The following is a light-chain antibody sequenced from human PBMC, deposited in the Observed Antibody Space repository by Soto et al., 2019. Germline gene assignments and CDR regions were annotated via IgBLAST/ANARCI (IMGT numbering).Light chain of an antibody. V-gene: IGKV4-1*01. CDR3: QQYYSSPLT. J-gene: IGKJ1*01. CDR2: SAS. Sequence: DILLAQSSDDLVVSKGVWSPMKCPPCQRVLYSSNRKSYVAWYQQTPGQASKLIIHSASTRESGLPDRFSGSWSGTYFTLTISSLQAEDVAGYYCQQYYSSPLTFGQGTIVDIK. CDR1: QRVLYSSNRKSY.